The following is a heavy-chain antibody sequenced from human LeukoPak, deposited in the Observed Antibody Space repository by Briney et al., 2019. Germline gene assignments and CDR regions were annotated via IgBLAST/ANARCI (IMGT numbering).Heavy chain of an antibody. V-gene: IGHV1-18*01. CDR3: ARDSVADDSSGYYYGRIFDY. CDR2: ISVFNGNT. CDR1: GYSFTSYG. D-gene: IGHD3-22*01. Sequence: ASVKVSCKASGYSFTSYGIRWVRQAPGQGLEWMGWISVFNGNTKYAQKFQGRVTMTTDTSTSTVYMELRSLRSDDTAVYYCARDSVADDSSGYYYGRIFDYWGQGTLVTVSS. J-gene: IGHJ4*02.